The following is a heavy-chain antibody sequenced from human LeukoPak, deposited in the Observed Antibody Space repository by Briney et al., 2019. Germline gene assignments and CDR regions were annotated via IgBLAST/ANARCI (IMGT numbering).Heavy chain of an antibody. CDR2: IKQDGSAK. J-gene: IGHJ3*02. CDR1: GFSFSSYW. Sequence: GGSLRLSCAASGFSFSSYWMYWVRQAPGKGLEWVANIKQDGSAKNYVDSVKGRFTISRDNSKNTLYLQMNSLRAEDTAVYYCASQSTPVLPFDIWGQGTMVTVSS. V-gene: IGHV3-7*02. CDR3: ASQSTPVLPFDI.